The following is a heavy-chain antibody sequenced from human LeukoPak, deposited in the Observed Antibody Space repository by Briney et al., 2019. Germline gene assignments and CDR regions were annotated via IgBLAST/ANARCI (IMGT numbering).Heavy chain of an antibody. CDR3: AEDRIAVDGTDRFEYFDY. CDR1: GFTFSSYA. Sequence: PGGSLRLSCAASGFTFSSYAMSWARQAPGKGLEWVSAISASGGNTYYADSVKGRFTISRDNSKNTLYLQLNGLRAEDTAVYYCAEDRIAVDGTDRFEYFDYWGQGTLVTVSS. CDR2: ISASGGNT. J-gene: IGHJ4*02. D-gene: IGHD6-19*01. V-gene: IGHV3-23*01.